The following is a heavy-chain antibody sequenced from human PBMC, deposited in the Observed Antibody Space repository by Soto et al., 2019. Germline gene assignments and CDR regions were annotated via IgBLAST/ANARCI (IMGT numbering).Heavy chain of an antibody. D-gene: IGHD3-22*01. Sequence: LRLSCAASGFTSISYAVSWVRQAPGKGPEWISSISGSGSTIYYADSVKGRFTISRDNSKNTLYLQMSSLRAEDTAVYYCAKVFHYYDSSGYYYFDYWGQGTLVTSPQ. J-gene: IGHJ4*02. CDR1: GFTSISYA. CDR3: AKVFHYYDSSGYYYFDY. CDR2: ISGSGSTI. V-gene: IGHV3-23*01.